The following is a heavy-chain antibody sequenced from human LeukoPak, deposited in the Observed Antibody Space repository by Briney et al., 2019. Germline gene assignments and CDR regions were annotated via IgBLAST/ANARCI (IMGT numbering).Heavy chain of an antibody. Sequence: GGSLRLSCTASGFTSSSYWMHWVRQAPGKGLVWVSRINFDGSSTNYADSVKGRFTISRDNAKDTLYLQINSLRAEDTAVYYCARGITGMYYYDPWGQGTLVTVSS. D-gene: IGHD3-10*01. CDR2: INFDGSST. V-gene: IGHV3-74*01. CDR1: GFTSSSYW. J-gene: IGHJ5*02. CDR3: ARGITGMYYYDP.